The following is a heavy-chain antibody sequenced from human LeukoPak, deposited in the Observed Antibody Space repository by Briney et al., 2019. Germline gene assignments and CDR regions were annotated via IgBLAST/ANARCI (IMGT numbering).Heavy chain of an antibody. D-gene: IGHD3-22*01. Sequence: SETLSLTCTVSGGSISSSSYYWGWIRQPPGKGLEWIGSICYSGSTYYNPSLKSRVTISVDTSKNQFSLKLSSVTAADTAVYYCARLLGYYDSSGYHNWFDPWGQGTLVTVSS. V-gene: IGHV4-39*01. CDR2: ICYSGST. J-gene: IGHJ5*02. CDR1: GGSISSSSYY. CDR3: ARLLGYYDSSGYHNWFDP.